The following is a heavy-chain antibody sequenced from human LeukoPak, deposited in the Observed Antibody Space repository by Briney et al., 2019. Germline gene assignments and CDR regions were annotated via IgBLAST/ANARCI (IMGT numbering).Heavy chain of an antibody. Sequence: GASVKVSCKASGYTFTRYYLHWVRQAPGQGLEWMGIINPSGGRTNNAQQFQGRVTVTRDTSTSTVYMELSSLRSEDTAVYYCAGSSHQRNWFDPWGQGTLVIVSS. CDR2: INPSGGRT. J-gene: IGHJ5*02. CDR3: AGSSHQRNWFDP. D-gene: IGHD1-26*01. CDR1: GYTFTRYY. V-gene: IGHV1-46*01.